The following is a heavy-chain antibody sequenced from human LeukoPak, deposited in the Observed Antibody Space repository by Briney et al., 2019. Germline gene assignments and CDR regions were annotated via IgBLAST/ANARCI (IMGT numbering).Heavy chain of an antibody. Sequence: GASVKVSCKASGYTFTSYGISWVRQAPGQGLEWMGWISAYNGNTNYAQKLQGRVTMTTDTSTSTAYMELRSLRSDDTAVYYCARSTMVRGGAGKAFDIWGQGTMVTVSS. CDR1: GYTFTSYG. V-gene: IGHV1-18*01. CDR3: ARSTMVRGGAGKAFDI. J-gene: IGHJ3*02. CDR2: ISAYNGNT. D-gene: IGHD3-10*01.